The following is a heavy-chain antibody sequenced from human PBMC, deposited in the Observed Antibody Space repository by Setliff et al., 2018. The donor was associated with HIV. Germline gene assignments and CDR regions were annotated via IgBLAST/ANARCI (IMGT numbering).Heavy chain of an antibody. CDR3: ARKLRPGHGVDV. CDR2: IKQDGTDK. D-gene: IGHD3-10*01. CDR1: GYTFSSYW. J-gene: IGHJ6*02. V-gene: IGHV3-7*04. Sequence: GGSLRLSCAASGYTFSSYWMAWVRQCPGKGLEWVANIKQDGTDKYYVDSVKGRFTISRDNAKNSMDLQMNSLRAEDTAIYYCARKLRPGHGVDVWGQGTTVTVSS.